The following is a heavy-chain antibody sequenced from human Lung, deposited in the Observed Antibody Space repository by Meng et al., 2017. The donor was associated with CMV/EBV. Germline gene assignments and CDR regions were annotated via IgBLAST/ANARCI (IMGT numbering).Heavy chain of an antibody. V-gene: IGHV7-4-1*02. CDR3: ARGGNFDP. J-gene: IGHJ5*02. Sequence: QGQLVTFGSELKKPRASVNVAFKASGYTFSTYTINWVRQGHGRGLEWMGWISTNTGTPTYTQGFTGRFVFSLDTSVSTVYLQISSLKAEDTAVYYCARGGNFDPWGQGTLVTVSS. CDR2: ISTNTGTP. CDR1: GYTFSTYT. D-gene: IGHD2/OR15-2a*01.